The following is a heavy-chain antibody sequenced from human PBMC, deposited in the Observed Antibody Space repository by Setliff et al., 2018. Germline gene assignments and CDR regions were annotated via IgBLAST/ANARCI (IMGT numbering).Heavy chain of an antibody. CDR2: TIPVFGTT. D-gene: IGHD2-21*01. Sequence: VKVSCKTLGKSFTKYDFHWVRQAPGQGLEWMGGTIPVFGTTDYAQKFQGRVTIMTDESTSTAYMELSSLTSEDTAVYYCAREGVHTWSSTDYHYYMDVWGRGTTVTVSS. CDR1: GKSFTKYD. J-gene: IGHJ6*03. CDR3: AREGVHTWSSTDYHYYMDV. V-gene: IGHV1-69*05.